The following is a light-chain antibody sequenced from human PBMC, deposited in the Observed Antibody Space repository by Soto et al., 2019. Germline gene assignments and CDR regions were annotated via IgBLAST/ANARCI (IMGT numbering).Light chain of an antibody. Sequence: QSALTQPASVSGSPGQSIAISCTGTSSDVGGYNYVSWYQHHPGKAPKLIIYDVTSRPSGVSDRFSGSKSANTASLTISGLQAEDEADYYCASYTSSAQLVFGGGTQLTVL. CDR2: DVT. CDR3: ASYTSSAQLV. V-gene: IGLV2-14*03. CDR1: SSDVGGYNY. J-gene: IGLJ2*01.